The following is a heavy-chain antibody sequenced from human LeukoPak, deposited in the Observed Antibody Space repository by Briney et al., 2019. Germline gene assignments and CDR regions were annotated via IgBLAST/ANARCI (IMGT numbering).Heavy chain of an antibody. CDR3: ARAPDYYYDSSGPHFDY. CDR1: GYTFTTYY. Sequence: GASVKVSCKASGYTFTTYYMHWVRQAPGQGLEWMGWISAYNGNTNYARKLQGRVTMTTDTSTSTAYMELRSLRSDDTAVYYCARAPDYYYDSSGPHFDYWGQGTLVTVSS. D-gene: IGHD3-22*01. V-gene: IGHV1-18*04. CDR2: ISAYNGNT. J-gene: IGHJ4*02.